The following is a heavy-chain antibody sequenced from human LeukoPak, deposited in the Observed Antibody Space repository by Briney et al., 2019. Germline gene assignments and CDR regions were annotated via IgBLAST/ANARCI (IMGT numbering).Heavy chain of an antibody. D-gene: IGHD3-22*01. V-gene: IGHV3-64*01. Sequence: GGSLRLSCAASGFTFSSYAMHWVRQAPGKGLEYVSAISSNGGSTYYANSVKGRFTISRDNSKNTLYLQMGSLRAEDMAVYSCARVRSSGYYGAFNFWGQGTMVTVSS. CDR1: GFTFSSYA. CDR3: ARVRSSGYYGAFNF. J-gene: IGHJ3*01. CDR2: ISSNGGST.